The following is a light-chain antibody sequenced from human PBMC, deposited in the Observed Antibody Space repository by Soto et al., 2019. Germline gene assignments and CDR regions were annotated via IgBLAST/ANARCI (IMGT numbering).Light chain of an antibody. CDR1: SSDVGGYNY. CDR2: EVS. V-gene: IGLV2-8*01. J-gene: IGLJ1*01. CDR3: SSYAGSNNLYV. Sequence: QSALTQPASVSGSPGQSITISCTGTSSDVGGYNYVSWYQLHPGKAPKLMIYEVSKRPSGVPDRFSGSKSGNTASLTVSGLQAEDEADYYCSSYAGSNNLYVFGTGTKVTVL.